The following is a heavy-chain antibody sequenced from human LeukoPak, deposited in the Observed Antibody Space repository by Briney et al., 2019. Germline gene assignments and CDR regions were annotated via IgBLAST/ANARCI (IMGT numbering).Heavy chain of an antibody. CDR2: IYYSGST. Sequence: SETLSLTCTVSGGSISSSSYYWGWIRQPPGKGLEWIGSIYYSGSTYYNPSLKSRVTISVDTSKNQLSLKLSSVTAADTAAYYCARQYFRWKTYYYDSSGCSDYWGQGTLVTVSS. J-gene: IGHJ4*02. CDR3: ARQYFRWKTYYYDSSGCSDY. D-gene: IGHD3-22*01. CDR1: GGSISSSSYY. V-gene: IGHV4-39*01.